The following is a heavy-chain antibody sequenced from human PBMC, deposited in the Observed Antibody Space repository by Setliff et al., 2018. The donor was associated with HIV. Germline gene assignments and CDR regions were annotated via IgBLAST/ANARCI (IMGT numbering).Heavy chain of an antibody. CDR1: GFTFRNYA. D-gene: IGHD4-17*01. Sequence: GGSLRLSCVASGFTFRNYAMSWVRQAPGKGLEWVSGINSDGSSTSYADSVKGRFTISRDNAKNTVYLQMNSLRGEDTAVYYCAKDSRTRFGADYWPDYFDSWGQGTLVTVSS. CDR3: AKDSRTRFGADYWPDYFDS. J-gene: IGHJ4*02. CDR2: INSDGSST. V-gene: IGHV3-74*01.